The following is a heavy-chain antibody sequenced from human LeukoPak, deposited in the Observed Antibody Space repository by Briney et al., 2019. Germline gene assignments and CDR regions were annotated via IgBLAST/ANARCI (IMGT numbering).Heavy chain of an antibody. D-gene: IGHD2-2*01. CDR2: IYYSGST. CDR1: GGSISSGGYS. J-gene: IGHJ5*02. V-gene: IGHV4-31*03. Sequence: LQTLSLTCTVSGGSISSGGYSWSWIRQHPGKGLEWIGYIYYSGSTYYNPSLKSRVTISVDTSKNQFSLKLSSVTAADAAVYYCARAGYCSSTSCSSGGNWFDPWGQGTLVTVSS. CDR3: ARAGYCSSTSCSSGGNWFDP.